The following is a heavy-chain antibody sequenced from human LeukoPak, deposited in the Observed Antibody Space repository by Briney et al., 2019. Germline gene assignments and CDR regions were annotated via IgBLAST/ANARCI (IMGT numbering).Heavy chain of an antibody. CDR3: ARGATLHMDV. CDR2: TYYSGST. D-gene: IGHD3-10*01. J-gene: IGHJ6*03. Sequence: PSETLSLTCTVSGGSISTYYWSWIRQPPGKGLDWIGYTYYSGSTYYNPSLKSRVTISVDTSKNQFSLKLSSVTAADTAVYYCARGATLHMDVWGKGTTVTVSS. CDR1: GGSISTYY. V-gene: IGHV4-59*12.